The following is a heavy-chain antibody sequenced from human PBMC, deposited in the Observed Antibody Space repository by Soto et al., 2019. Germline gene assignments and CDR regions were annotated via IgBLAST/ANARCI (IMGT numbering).Heavy chain of an antibody. Sequence: PSETLSLTCTVSGGSVSSGIYYWSWIRQPPGKGLEWIGYIYYSGSTNYNPSLKSRVTISVDTSKNQFSLKLSSVTAADTAVYYCARSVLRFLEWSRMDVWGQGTTVTFSS. CDR2: IYYSGST. J-gene: IGHJ6*02. V-gene: IGHV4-61*01. D-gene: IGHD3-3*01. CDR1: GGSVSSGIYY. CDR3: ARSVLRFLEWSRMDV.